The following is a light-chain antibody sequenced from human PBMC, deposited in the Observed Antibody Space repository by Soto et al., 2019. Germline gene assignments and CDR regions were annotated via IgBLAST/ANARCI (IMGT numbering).Light chain of an antibody. CDR3: LQDYNYPWT. J-gene: IGKJ1*01. CDR2: DAS. CDR1: QTISSW. V-gene: IGKV1-5*03. Sequence: DIQMTQSPSTLSGSVGDRVTITCRASQTISSWLAWYQQKPGKAPKLLIYDASTLKSGVPSRFSGSGSGTDFTLTISSLQPEDFATYYCLQDYNYPWTFGQGTKVDIK.